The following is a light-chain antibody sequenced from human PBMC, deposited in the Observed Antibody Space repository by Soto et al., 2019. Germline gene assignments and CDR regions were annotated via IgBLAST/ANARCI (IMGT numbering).Light chain of an antibody. Sequence: QAVVTQEPSFSVSPGRTVTLTGGLSSGSVSTTYYPTWYQQTPGQAPRTLIYSTDTRSSGVPDRFSGSILGNKAALTITGAQADDESDYYCVLYMGRGIWVFGGGTKLTVL. CDR2: STD. V-gene: IGLV8-61*01. CDR3: VLYMGRGIWV. CDR1: SGSVSTTYY. J-gene: IGLJ3*02.